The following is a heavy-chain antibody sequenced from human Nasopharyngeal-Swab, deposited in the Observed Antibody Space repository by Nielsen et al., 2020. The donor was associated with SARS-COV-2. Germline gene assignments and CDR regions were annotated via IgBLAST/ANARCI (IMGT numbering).Heavy chain of an antibody. CDR1: GGSISSYY. J-gene: IGHJ4*02. V-gene: IGHV4-59*01. D-gene: IGHD2-21*01. CDR2: IYYSGST. CDR3: AVIPPGRWYFDY. Sequence: GSLRLSCTVSGGSISSYYWTWIRQPPGRGLEWIGYIYYSGSTNYNPSLESRVTMSVDTSKNQFSLNLSSVTAADTAVYYCAVIPPGRWYFDYWGQGTLVTVSS.